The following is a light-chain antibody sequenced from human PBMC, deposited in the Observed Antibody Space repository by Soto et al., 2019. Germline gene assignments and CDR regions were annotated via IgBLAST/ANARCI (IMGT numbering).Light chain of an antibody. CDR2: DAS. V-gene: IGKV3-11*01. CDR1: QSVSSL. Sequence: EIVLTQSPATLSLSPGERATLSCRASQSVSSLLAWYQQKSGQPPRLLISDASNRATGVPARFSGSGSGTDFTLIISSLEPEDFAVYYCQKYNTVPRTFGQGTKVEI. J-gene: IGKJ1*01. CDR3: QKYNTVPRT.